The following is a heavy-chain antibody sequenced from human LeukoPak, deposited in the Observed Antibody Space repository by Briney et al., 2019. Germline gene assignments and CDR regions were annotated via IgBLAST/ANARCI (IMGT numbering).Heavy chain of an antibody. D-gene: IGHD3-22*01. CDR1: GFTFSSYR. Sequence: PGGSLRLSCAASGFTFSSYRMNWVRQAPGKGLEWVSSISSNRNNIYYADSVKGRFTISRDNAKNSLYLQMNSLRAEDTAVYYCARDRGRRGITMRSDAFDIWGQGTMVTVSS. J-gene: IGHJ3*02. CDR2: ISSNRNNI. CDR3: ARDRGRRGITMRSDAFDI. V-gene: IGHV3-21*04.